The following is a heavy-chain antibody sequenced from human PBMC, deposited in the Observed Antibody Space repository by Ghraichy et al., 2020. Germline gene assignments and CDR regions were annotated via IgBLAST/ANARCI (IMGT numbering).Heavy chain of an antibody. J-gene: IGHJ6*03. CDR2: IYHSGST. CDR1: GYSISSGYY. V-gene: IGHV4-38-2*02. D-gene: IGHD4-11*01. CDR3: ALHDYSNSLVGYYYMDV. Sequence: SETLSLTCTVSGYSISSGYYWGWIRQPPGKGLEWIGSIYHSGSTYYNPSLKSRVTISVDTSKNQFSLKLSSVTAADTAVYYCALHDYSNSLVGYYYMDVWGKGTTVTVSS.